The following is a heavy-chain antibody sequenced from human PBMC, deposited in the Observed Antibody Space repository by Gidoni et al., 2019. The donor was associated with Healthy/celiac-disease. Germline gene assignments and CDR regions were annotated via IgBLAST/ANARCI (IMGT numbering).Heavy chain of an antibody. CDR3: ARDPPYCSSTSCYYFDY. J-gene: IGHJ4*02. Sequence: EVQLVESGGGLVKPGGSLRLSCAASGFTFSSYSMNWVRQAPGKGLEWVSSISSSSSYIYYADSVKGRFTISRDNAKNSLYLQMNSLRAEDTAVYYCARDPPYCSSTSCYYFDYWGQGTLVTVSS. D-gene: IGHD2-2*01. CDR1: GFTFSSYS. V-gene: IGHV3-21*01. CDR2: ISSSSSYI.